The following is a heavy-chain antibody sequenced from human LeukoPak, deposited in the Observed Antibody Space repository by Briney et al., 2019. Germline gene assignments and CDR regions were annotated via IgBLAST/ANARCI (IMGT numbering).Heavy chain of an antibody. V-gene: IGHV3-7*01. CDR2: IKQDGSEK. CDR3: ARWLGYCSSTSCFYYYYYYGMDV. Sequence: GSLRLPCAASGFTFSSYWMSWVRQAPGKGLEWVANIKQDGSEKYYVDSVKGRFTISRDNAKNSLYLQMNSLRAEDTAVYYCARWLGYCSSTSCFYYYYYYGMDVWGQGTTVTVSS. D-gene: IGHD2-2*01. J-gene: IGHJ6*02. CDR1: GFTFSSYW.